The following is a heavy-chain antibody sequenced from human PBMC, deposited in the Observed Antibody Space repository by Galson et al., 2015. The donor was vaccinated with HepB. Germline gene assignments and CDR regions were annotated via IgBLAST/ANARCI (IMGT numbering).Heavy chain of an antibody. Sequence: SLRLSCAASGFTFSSYAMHWVRQAPGKGLEYVSAISSNGGSTYYADSVKGRFTISRDNSKNTLYLQMSSLRAEDTAVYYCVKTSDFWSGYPRYYYYYGMDVWGQGTTVTVSS. CDR1: GFTFSSYA. D-gene: IGHD3-3*01. J-gene: IGHJ6*02. V-gene: IGHV3-64D*06. CDR2: ISSNGGST. CDR3: VKTSDFWSGYPRYYYYYGMDV.